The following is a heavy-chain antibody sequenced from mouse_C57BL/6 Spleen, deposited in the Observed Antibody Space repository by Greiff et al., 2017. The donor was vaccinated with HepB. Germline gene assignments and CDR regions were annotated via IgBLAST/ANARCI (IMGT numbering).Heavy chain of an antibody. J-gene: IGHJ2*01. Sequence: EVQLQESGGGLVQPGGSMKLSCAASGFTFSDAWMDWVRQSPEKGLEWVAEIRNKANNHATYYAESVKGRFTISRDDSKSSVYLQMNSLRAEDTGIYYCTRPLTSHCDYWGQGTTLTVSS. CDR1: GFTFSDAW. D-gene: IGHD5-1*01. CDR2: IRNKANNHAT. V-gene: IGHV6-6*01. CDR3: TRPLTSHCDY.